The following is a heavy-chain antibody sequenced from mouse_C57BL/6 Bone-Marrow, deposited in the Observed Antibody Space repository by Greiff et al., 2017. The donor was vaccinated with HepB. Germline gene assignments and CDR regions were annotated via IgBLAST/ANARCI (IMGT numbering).Heavy chain of an antibody. V-gene: IGHV1-75*01. D-gene: IGHD1-1*01. Sequence: VQLQESGPELVKPGASVKISCKASGYTFTDYYINWVKQRPGQGLEWIGWIFPGSGSTNYNEKFKGKATLTVDKSSSTAYMLLSSLTSEDSAVYFCARHYYGSSGDWFAYWGQGTLVTVSA. CDR1: GYTFTDYY. CDR2: IFPGSGST. CDR3: ARHYYGSSGDWFAY. J-gene: IGHJ3*01.